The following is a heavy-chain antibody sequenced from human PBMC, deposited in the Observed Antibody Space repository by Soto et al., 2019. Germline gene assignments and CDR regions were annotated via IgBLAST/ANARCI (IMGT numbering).Heavy chain of an antibody. CDR3: AIIKLDSCGWWFDY. J-gene: IGHJ4*02. CDR2: IYYSGST. CDR1: GGSVSSGSYY. D-gene: IGHD6-19*01. Sequence: QVQLQESGPGLVKPSETLSLTCTVSGGSVSSGSYYWSWIRQPPGKGLEWIGHIYYSGSTNYNPSLKSRVTMSLDTSKNQFSLKLSSVNAADTAVYYCAIIKLDSCGWWFDYWGQGTLVTVSS. V-gene: IGHV4-61*01.